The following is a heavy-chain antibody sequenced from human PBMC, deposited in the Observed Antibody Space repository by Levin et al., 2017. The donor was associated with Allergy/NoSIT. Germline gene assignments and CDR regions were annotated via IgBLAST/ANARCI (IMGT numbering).Heavy chain of an antibody. J-gene: IGHJ1*01. Sequence: ASVKVSCKASGYTFTGYYMHWVRQAPGQGLEWMGWINPNSGGTNYAQKFQGWVTMTRDTSISTAYMELSRLRSDDTAVYYCARSLAAGTLSFQHWGQGTLVTVSS. CDR3: ARSLAAGTLSFQH. D-gene: IGHD6-13*01. V-gene: IGHV1-2*04. CDR2: INPNSGGT. CDR1: GYTFTGYY.